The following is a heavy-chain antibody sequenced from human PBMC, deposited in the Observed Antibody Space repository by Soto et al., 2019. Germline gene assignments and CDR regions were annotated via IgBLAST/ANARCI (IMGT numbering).Heavy chain of an antibody. CDR1: GFTFSTSA. CDR2: ITDSGGST. CDR3: ARDVGYSHSGYRGHRFDL. Sequence: WETLRLSCTASGFTFSTSAMSWVRQAPGRGLEWVSGITDSGGSTYYADSVKGRFTISRDNSKNTLYLQMNSLRAEDTAVYYCARDVGYSHSGYRGHRFDLWGQGTLVTVSS. D-gene: IGHD6-13*01. V-gene: IGHV3-23*01. J-gene: IGHJ5*02.